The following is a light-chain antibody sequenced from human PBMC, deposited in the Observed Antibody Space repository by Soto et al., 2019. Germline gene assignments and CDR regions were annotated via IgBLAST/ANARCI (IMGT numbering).Light chain of an antibody. CDR2: EVS. CDR1: SSDIGNYDF. CDR3: SSYTTSTSFIL. V-gene: IGLV2-14*01. Sequence: QSVLTQPASVSGSPGQSITISCTGTSSDIGNYDFVSWYQQVPGTAPKAMIYEVSSRPSGVSNRFSGSKSGNTASPTISGLQAEDEAYYYCSSYTTSTSFILFGGGTKVTVL. J-gene: IGLJ2*01.